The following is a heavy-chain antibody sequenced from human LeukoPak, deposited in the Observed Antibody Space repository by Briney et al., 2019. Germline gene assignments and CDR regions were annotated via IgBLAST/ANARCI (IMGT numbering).Heavy chain of an antibody. CDR3: AKGLRYCSSTSCYYFDY. CDR2: ISGSGGST. CDR1: GLTFSSYA. J-gene: IGHJ4*02. V-gene: IGHV3-23*01. D-gene: IGHD2-2*01. Sequence: GGSLRLSCAASGLTFSSYAMSWVRQAPGKGLEWVSAISGSGGSTYYADSVKGRFTISRDNSKNTLYLQMNSLRAEDTAVYYCAKGLRYCSSTSCYYFDYWGQGTLVTVSS.